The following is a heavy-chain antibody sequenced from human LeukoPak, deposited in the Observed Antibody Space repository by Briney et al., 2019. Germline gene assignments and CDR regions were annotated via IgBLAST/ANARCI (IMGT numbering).Heavy chain of an antibody. D-gene: IGHD3-16*01. CDR1: GFTFSSYG. V-gene: IGHV3-30*18. J-gene: IGHJ5*02. CDR2: ISYDGSNK. CDR3: AKDLNRLNWFDP. Sequence: GRSLRLSCAASGFTFSSYGMHWVRQAPGKGLEWVAVISYDGSNKYYADSVKGRFTISRDNSKNTLYLQMNSLRAEDTTVYYCAKDLNRLNWFDPWGQGTLVTVSS.